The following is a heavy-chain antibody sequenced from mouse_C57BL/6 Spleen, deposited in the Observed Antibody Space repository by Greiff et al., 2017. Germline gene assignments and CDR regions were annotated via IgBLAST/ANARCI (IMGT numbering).Heavy chain of an antibody. CDR1: GFTFSDYG. CDR2: ISSGSSTL. CDR3: AREDYDYCAWFAY. D-gene: IGHD2-4*01. V-gene: IGHV5-17*01. J-gene: IGHJ3*01. Sequence: EVPGVESGGGLVKPGGSLKLSCAASGFTFSDYGMHWVRQAPEKGLEWVAYISSGSSTLYYADTVKGRFTISRDNAKNTLFLQMTSLRSEDTAMYYCAREDYDYCAWFAYWGQGTLVTVAA.